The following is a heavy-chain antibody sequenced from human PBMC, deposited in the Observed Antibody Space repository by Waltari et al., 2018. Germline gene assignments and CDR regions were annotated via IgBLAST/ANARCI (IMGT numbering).Heavy chain of an antibody. V-gene: IGHV4-39*02. CDR3: ARLPVVLTAVGAFDV. D-gene: IGHD2-21*02. CDR1: GVSITSRNFY. Sequence: QVQLQESGPRLVKPSETLSLNCSVSGVSITSRNFYWVWIRQPPGKGLEWLGSFYSGATTYLNVSLKSRVTMSVDTSKNHFSMELSSLTAADTAMYYCARLPVVLTAVGAFDVWGQGTMVTASS. J-gene: IGHJ3*01. CDR2: FYSGATT.